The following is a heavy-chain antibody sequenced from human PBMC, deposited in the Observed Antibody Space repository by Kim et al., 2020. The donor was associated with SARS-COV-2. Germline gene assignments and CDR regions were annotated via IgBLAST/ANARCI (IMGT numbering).Heavy chain of an antibody. J-gene: IGHJ4*02. CDR1: GGSISSSNW. V-gene: IGHV4-4*02. D-gene: IGHD3-10*01. CDR3: AREPGGQGPYYFDY. Sequence: SETLSLTCAVSGGSISSSNWWSWVRQPPGKGLEWIGEIYHSGSTNYNPSLKSRVTISVDKSKNQFSLKLSSVTAADTAVYYCAREPGGQGPYYFDYWGQGTLVTVSS. CDR2: IYHSGST.